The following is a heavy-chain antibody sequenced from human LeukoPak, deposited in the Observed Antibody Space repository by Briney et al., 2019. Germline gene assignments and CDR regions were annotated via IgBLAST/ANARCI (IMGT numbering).Heavy chain of an antibody. V-gene: IGHV3-21*01. CDR1: GFTFSSYS. CDR2: ISSSSSYI. CDR3: ARVSGTSPTLWFGIDY. Sequence: GGSLRLSCAASGFTFSSYSMNWVRQAPGKGLEWVSSISSSSSYIYYADSVKGRFTISRDNAKNSLYLQMNSLRAEDTAVYYCARVSGTSPTLWFGIDYWGQGTLVTVSS. D-gene: IGHD3-10*01. J-gene: IGHJ4*02.